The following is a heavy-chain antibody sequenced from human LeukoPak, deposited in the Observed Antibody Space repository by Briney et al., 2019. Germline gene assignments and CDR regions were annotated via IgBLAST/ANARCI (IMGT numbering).Heavy chain of an antibody. CDR3: ARDCPPPETDYMDV. Sequence: GGSLRLSCAASGFTFSSYSMNWVRQAPGKGLEWVSSISSSSSYIYYADSVKGRFTISRDNAKNSLYLQMNSLGAEDTAVYYCARDCPPPETDYMDVWGKGTTVTVSS. J-gene: IGHJ6*03. D-gene: IGHD2-21*02. CDR2: ISSSSSYI. CDR1: GFTFSSYS. V-gene: IGHV3-21*01.